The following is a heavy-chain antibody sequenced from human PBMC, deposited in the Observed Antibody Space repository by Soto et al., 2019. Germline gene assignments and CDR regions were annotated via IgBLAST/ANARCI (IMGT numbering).Heavy chain of an antibody. CDR2: ISGSGGST. CDR1: GFTFSSYA. CDR3: AKDTYWAYYYYYGMDV. D-gene: IGHD2-8*02. V-gene: IGHV3-23*01. J-gene: IGHJ6*02. Sequence: GGSLRLSCAASGFTFSSYAMSWVRQAPGKGLEWVSAISGSGGSTYYADSVKGRFTISRDNSKNTLYLQMNSLRAEDTAVHYCAKDTYWAYYYYYGMDVWGQGTTVTVSS.